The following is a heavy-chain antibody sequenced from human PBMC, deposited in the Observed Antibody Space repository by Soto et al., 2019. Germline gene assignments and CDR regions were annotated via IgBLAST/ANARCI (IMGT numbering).Heavy chain of an antibody. CDR3: ARTGYSYGSYYFDY. Sequence: QVQLVQSGAEVKKPGSSVKVSCKASGGTFSSYAISWVRQAPGQGLEWMGGIIPIFGTANYAQKFQGRVTITADESTSTAYMELSRLRSEDTAVYYCARTGYSYGSYYFDYWGQGTLVTVSS. CDR2: IIPIFGTA. J-gene: IGHJ4*02. CDR1: GGTFSSYA. D-gene: IGHD5-18*01. V-gene: IGHV1-69*01.